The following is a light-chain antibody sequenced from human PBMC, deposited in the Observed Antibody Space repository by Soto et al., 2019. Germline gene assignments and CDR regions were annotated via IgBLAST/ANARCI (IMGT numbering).Light chain of an antibody. Sequence: DLPLTQSPSFLSASVGDRVIITCRASQGIGSYLGWYQQAPGKAPKLLIYGASTLQSGVPSRFSGSGSGTEFTLTISILQAEDVATYYCQYLNTYPAFGGGTKVEI. J-gene: IGKJ4*01. V-gene: IGKV1-9*01. CDR1: QGIGSY. CDR2: GAS. CDR3: QYLNTYPA.